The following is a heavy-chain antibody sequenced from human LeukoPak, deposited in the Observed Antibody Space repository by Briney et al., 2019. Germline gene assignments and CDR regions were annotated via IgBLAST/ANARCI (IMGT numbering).Heavy chain of an antibody. CDR2: ISGSGGST. J-gene: IGHJ4*02. D-gene: IGHD6-13*01. CDR1: GFTFSSYS. Sequence: GGSLRLSCAASGFTFSSYSMNWVRQAPGKGLEWVSAISGSGGSTYYADSVKGRFTISRDNSKNTLYLQMNSLRAEDTAVYYCAKGDLAAVWVLLPTGFDYWGQGTLVTVSS. V-gene: IGHV3-23*01. CDR3: AKGDLAAVWVLLPTGFDY.